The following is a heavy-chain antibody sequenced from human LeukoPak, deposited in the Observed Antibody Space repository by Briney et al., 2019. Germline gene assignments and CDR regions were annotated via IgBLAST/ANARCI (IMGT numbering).Heavy chain of an antibody. J-gene: IGHJ5*02. CDR3: ARHSRITMIVSPFDP. Sequence: GGSLQISGKGSGCIFTSYWIGWGRQLPGKGVEWMGIIYPGESDTRYSPSFQGQVTISADKSISTAYLQWSSLKASDTAMYYYARHSRITMIVSPFDPWGQGTLVTVSS. D-gene: IGHD3-22*01. CDR2: IYPGESDT. CDR1: GCIFTSYW. V-gene: IGHV5-51*01.